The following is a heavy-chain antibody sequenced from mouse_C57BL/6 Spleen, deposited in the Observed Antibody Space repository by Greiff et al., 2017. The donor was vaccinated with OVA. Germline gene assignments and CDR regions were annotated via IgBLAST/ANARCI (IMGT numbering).Heavy chain of an antibody. D-gene: IGHD1-1*01. CDR1: GYTFTSYW. V-gene: IGHV1-69*01. J-gene: IGHJ2*01. CDR2: IDPSDSYT. Sequence: QVQLQQSGAELVRPGASVKLSCKASGYTFTSYWMHWVKQRPGQGLEWIGEIDPSDSYTNYNQKFKGKSTLTVDKSSSTAYMQLSSLTSEDSAVYYCARVGDGTTEYWGQGTTLTVSS. CDR3: ARVGDGTTEY.